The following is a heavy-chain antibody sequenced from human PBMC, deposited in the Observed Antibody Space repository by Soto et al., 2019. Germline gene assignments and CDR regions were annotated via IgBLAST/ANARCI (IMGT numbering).Heavy chain of an antibody. D-gene: IGHD2-2*01. J-gene: IGHJ5*02. CDR3: ARDQYIVVVPAARPGGFDP. CDR2: INHSGST. V-gene: IGHV4-34*01. Sequence: SETLSLTCAVYGGSFSGYYWSWIRQPPGKGLEWIGEINHSGSTNYNPSLKSRITISVDTSKNQFSLKLGSVTAADTAVYYCARDQYIVVVPAARPGGFDPWGQGTLVTVSS. CDR1: GGSFSGYY.